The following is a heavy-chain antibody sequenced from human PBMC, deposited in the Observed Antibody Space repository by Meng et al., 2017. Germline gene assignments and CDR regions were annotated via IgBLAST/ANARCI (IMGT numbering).Heavy chain of an antibody. CDR2: IYYSGST. J-gene: IGHJ4*02. V-gene: IGHV4-39*07. CDR1: GGAISSSSYY. CDR3: ARGQAY. Sequence: HLQVQEPGPGLAKPSVTLSFTCTGSGGAISSSSYYWGWFRQHPGKGLEWIGSIYYSGSTYYHPSLKSRVTISVDTSKNQFSLKLSSVTAADTAVYYCARGQAYWCQGTLLTVSS.